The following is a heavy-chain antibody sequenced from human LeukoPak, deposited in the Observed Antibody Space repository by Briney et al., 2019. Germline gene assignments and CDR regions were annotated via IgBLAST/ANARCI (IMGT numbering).Heavy chain of an antibody. V-gene: IGHV4-34*01. J-gene: IGHJ4*02. Sequence: SETLSLTCAVYGGSFSGYCWSWIRQPPGKGLEWIGEINHSGSTNYNPSLKSRVTISVDTSKNQFSLKLSSVTAADTAVYYCARGGLFGGWYGYWGQGTLVTISS. CDR1: GGSFSGYC. CDR3: ARGGLFGGWYGY. D-gene: IGHD6-19*01. CDR2: INHSGST.